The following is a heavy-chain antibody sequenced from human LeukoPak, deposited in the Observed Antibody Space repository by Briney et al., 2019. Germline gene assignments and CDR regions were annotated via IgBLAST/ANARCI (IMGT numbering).Heavy chain of an antibody. CDR3: AKKRPGGGDIFDY. Sequence: GGSLRLSCAASGFTFSSYGMHWIRQAPGRGLEWVAYIQYSGGIRKYADSVKGRFTISRDNSKNTLLLQMNTLKTEDTAVYYCAKKRPGGGDIFDYWGQGTLLTVSS. CDR1: GFTFSSYG. V-gene: IGHV3-30*02. CDR2: IQYSGGIR. J-gene: IGHJ4*02. D-gene: IGHD2-21*02.